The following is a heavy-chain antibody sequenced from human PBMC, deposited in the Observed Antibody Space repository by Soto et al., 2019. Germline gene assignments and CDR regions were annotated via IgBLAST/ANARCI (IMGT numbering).Heavy chain of an antibody. CDR2: ITDSGSA. V-gene: IGHV4-34*01. D-gene: IGHD3-10*01. Sequence: QVQLQQWGAGLLKPSETLSLGCAVYGESFSGYYWNWIRQPPGKGLEWIGEITDSGSANYKPSLASRVTISVDTSKKQFSLRLNSVTAADAAVYYCASRRRGITMVWGTYAMDVWGQGTTVTVSS. CDR1: GESFSGYY. CDR3: ASRRRGITMVWGTYAMDV. J-gene: IGHJ6*02.